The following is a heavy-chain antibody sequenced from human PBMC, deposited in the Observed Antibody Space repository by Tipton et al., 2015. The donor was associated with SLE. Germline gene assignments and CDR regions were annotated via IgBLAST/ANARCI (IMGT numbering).Heavy chain of an antibody. CDR1: GFTFSIYW. D-gene: IGHD3-3*01. CDR3: ARDNYYDFWSGYSQYNWFDP. J-gene: IGHJ5*02. CDR2: INSDGSST. Sequence: SLRLSCAASGFTFSIYWMHWVRQVPGKGLVWVSHINSDGSSTTYADSVKGRFTISRDNAKNTLFLQVNSLRAEDTAVYYCARDNYYDFWSGYSQYNWFDPWGQGTLVTVSS. V-gene: IGHV3-74*01.